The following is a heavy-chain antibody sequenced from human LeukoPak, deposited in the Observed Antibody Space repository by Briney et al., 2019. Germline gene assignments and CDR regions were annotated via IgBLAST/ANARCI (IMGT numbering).Heavy chain of an antibody. J-gene: IGHJ4*02. CDR1: GFSFNSYE. CDR3: ARVMSHYCSSTSCLYFDY. V-gene: IGHV3-48*03. Sequence: GGSLRLSCAASGFSFNSYEMNWVRQAPGKGLEWIAYINSRGNGIYYADSAKGRFTISRDNAKNSLYLQMNSLRAEDTAVYYCARVMSHYCSSTSCLYFDYWGQGTLVTVSS. CDR2: INSRGNGI. D-gene: IGHD2-2*01.